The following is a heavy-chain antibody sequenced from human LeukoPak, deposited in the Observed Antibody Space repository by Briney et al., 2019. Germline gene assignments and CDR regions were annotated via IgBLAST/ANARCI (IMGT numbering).Heavy chain of an antibody. Sequence: GGSLGLSCAASGFTFSNAWMSWVRQAPGKGLEWVGRIKSKTDGGTTDYAAPVKGRFTISRDDSKNTLYLQMNSLKTEDTAVYYCTTDSSSWYTEVDYWGQGTLVTVSS. CDR1: GFTFSNAW. CDR3: TTDSSSWYTEVDY. D-gene: IGHD6-13*01. V-gene: IGHV3-15*01. CDR2: IKSKTDGGTT. J-gene: IGHJ4*02.